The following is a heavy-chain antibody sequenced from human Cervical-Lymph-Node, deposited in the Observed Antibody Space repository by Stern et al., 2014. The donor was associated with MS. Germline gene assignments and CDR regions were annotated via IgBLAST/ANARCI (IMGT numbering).Heavy chain of an antibody. CDR2: IYCSGST. V-gene: IGHV4-61*01. D-gene: IGHD3-3*01. CDR3: ARGSYDFWSGYHTLDY. J-gene: IGHJ4*02. Sequence: QLQLQESGPGLVKPSETLSLTCTVSGGSVSSGSYYWSWIRQPPGKGLEWIGYIYCSGSTNYNPSLKSRVTISVDTSKNQFSLKLSSVTAADTAVYYCARGSYDFWSGYHTLDYWGQGSLVTVSS. CDR1: GGSVSSGSYY.